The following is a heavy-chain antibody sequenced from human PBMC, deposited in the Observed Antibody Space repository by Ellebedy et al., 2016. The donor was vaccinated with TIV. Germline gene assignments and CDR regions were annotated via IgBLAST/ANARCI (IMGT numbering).Heavy chain of an antibody. J-gene: IGHJ3*01. CDR1: GFSFSSYA. V-gene: IGHV3-48*02. D-gene: IGHD3-9*01. CDR3: ARGGGERLRYSFDV. CDR2: IGSRTYIV. Sequence: GESLKISCSASGFSFSSYAMHWVRQAPGKGLEWVSYIGSRTYIVYYADSVKCRFTISRENAKNSLYLQMNSLRDEDTAVYYCARGGGERLRYSFDVWGHGTMVTVSS.